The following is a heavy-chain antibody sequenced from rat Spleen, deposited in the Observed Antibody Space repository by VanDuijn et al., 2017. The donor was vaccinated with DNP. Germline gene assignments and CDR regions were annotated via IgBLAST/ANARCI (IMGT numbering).Heavy chain of an antibody. CDR1: GFSLTTNG. CDR2: ISSGGET. V-gene: IGHV2S12*01. CDR3: ARFITTTEGDY. D-gene: IGHD1-10*01. J-gene: IGHJ2*01. Sequence: QVQLKESGPGLVQPSQTLSLTCTVSGFSLTTNGVSWVRQPPGKGLEWIAAISSGGETYFNSALKSRLSISRDTSKSQVFLKMNSLQTEDTATYYCARFITTTEGDYWGQGVMVTVSS.